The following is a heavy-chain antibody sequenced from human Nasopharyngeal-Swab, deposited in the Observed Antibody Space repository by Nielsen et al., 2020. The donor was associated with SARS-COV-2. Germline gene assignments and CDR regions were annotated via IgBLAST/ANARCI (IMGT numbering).Heavy chain of an antibody. CDR3: VKHQGSSSDQ. CDR1: GFTFSTYW. Sequence: GESLKISCAASGFTFSTYWMHWVRQAPGKGLVWVSRINGDGSDTGYADFVKGRFTVSRDNAENTLYLQMNSLRVEDTAVHYCVKHQGSSSDQWGQGTLVTVSS. J-gene: IGHJ4*02. CDR2: INGDGSDT. V-gene: IGHV3-74*01.